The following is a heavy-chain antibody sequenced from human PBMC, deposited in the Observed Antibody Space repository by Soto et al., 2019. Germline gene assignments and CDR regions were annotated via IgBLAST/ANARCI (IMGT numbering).Heavy chain of an antibody. V-gene: IGHV1-18*01. D-gene: IGHD6-19*01. J-gene: IGHJ3*02. CDR1: GYTFTSYG. Sequence: GASVKVSCKASGYTFTSYGISWVRQALGQGLEWMGWISAYNGNTNYAQKLQGRVTMTTDTSTSTAYMELRSLRSDDTAVYYCASEVAVAGSAFDIWGQGTMVTVSS. CDR2: ISAYNGNT. CDR3: ASEVAVAGSAFDI.